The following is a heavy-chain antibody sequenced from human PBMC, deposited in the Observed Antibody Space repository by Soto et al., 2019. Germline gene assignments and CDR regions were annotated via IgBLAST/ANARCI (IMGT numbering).Heavy chain of an antibody. CDR2: TSHTGTT. CDR1: GVSISSDY. D-gene: IGHD1-26*01. Sequence: QVQLQESGPGLVKPSETLSLTCTVSGVSISSDYWTWIRQSPGKGLEWVAYTSHTGTTDYNHSLKSRVTISVDTSKNQFALKLTSVTAADTAVYYCARGPPWVDAFDIWGQGTKVTVAP. CDR3: ARGPPWVDAFDI. J-gene: IGHJ3*02. V-gene: IGHV4-59*01.